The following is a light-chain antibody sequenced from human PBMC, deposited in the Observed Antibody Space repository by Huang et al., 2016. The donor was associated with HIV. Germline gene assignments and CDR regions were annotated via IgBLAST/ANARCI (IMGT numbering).Light chain of an antibody. CDR3: QQSYSTPVT. Sequence: DIQMTQSPFYLSASVGDRVTITCRASQSISSYLNWYQQKPGKAPKLLIYAASSLQSVDPSRFSGSGSGTDYTLTISSLQPEDFATYYCQQSYSTPVTFGQGTKLEIK. J-gene: IGKJ2*01. V-gene: IGKV1-39*01. CDR1: QSISSY. CDR2: AAS.